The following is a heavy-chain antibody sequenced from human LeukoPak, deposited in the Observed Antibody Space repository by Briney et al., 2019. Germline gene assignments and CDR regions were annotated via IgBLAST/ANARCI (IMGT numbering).Heavy chain of an antibody. D-gene: IGHD6-13*01. V-gene: IGHV3-30-3*01. CDR3: ARPRWAAAGTRGVVLDY. CDR2: ISYDGSNK. CDR1: GFTFSSYA. Sequence: GSLRLSCAASGFTFSSYAMHWVRQAPGKGLEWVAVISYDGSNKYYADSVKGRFTISRDNSKNTLYLQMNSLRAEDTAVYYCARPRWAAAGTRGVVLDYWGQGTLVTVSS. J-gene: IGHJ4*02.